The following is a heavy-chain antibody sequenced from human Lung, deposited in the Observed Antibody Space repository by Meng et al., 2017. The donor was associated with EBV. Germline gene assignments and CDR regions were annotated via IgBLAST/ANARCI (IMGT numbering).Heavy chain of an antibody. V-gene: IGHV7-4-1*02. J-gene: IGHJ4*02. CDR3: ARVAPSGYRYFDY. D-gene: IGHD3-3*01. CDR1: GYTFINYA. Sequence: QVQLVTSGSELKKPGASVTVSCKASGYTFINYAMNWVRQAPGQGLEWMGWINTNTGNPTYAQGFTRRFVLSWDTSFRTAYLQISSLKAEDTAVYSCARVAPSGYRYFDYWGQGTLVTVSS. CDR2: INTNTGNP.